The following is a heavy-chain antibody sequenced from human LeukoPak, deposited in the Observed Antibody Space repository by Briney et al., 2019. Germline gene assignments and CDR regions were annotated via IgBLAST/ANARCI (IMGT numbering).Heavy chain of an antibody. CDR2: MYYSGST. V-gene: IGHV4-59*01. J-gene: IGHJ4*02. Sequence: PSETLALTCTVSGDSISSYYWTWIRQPPGKGLEWIGYMYYSGSTNYNPSLKSRVTISVDTSKNQFSLKLTSVTAADTAVYYCARAPRGYGGMSVYYFDYWGQGTLVTVSS. CDR3: ARAPRGYGGMSVYYFDY. D-gene: IGHD4-23*01. CDR1: GDSISSYY.